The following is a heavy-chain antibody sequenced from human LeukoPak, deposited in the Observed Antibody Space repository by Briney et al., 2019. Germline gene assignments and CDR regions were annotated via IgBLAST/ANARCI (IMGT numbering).Heavy chain of an antibody. D-gene: IGHD3-10*01. V-gene: IGHV3-30*03. CDR1: GFTFSSYW. CDR3: ARDAGVDAFDI. Sequence: GGSLRLSCAASGFTFSSYWMSWVRQAPGKGLEWVAVISYDGSNKYYADSVKGRFTISRDNSKNTLYLQMNSLRAEDTAVYYCARDAGVDAFDIWGQETMVTVSS. CDR2: ISYDGSNK. J-gene: IGHJ3*02.